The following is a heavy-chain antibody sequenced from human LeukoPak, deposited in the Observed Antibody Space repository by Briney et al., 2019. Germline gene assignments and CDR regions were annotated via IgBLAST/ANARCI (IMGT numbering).Heavy chain of an antibody. D-gene: IGHD3-10*01. J-gene: IGHJ4*02. CDR3: AKDQEYYYSSGSLIMDY. CDR1: GFTFSSYG. Sequence: GGSLRLSCAASGFTFSSYGMHWVRQAPGKGLEWVAVISYDGTNKYYADSVKGRFTISGDNSKNTLYLQMNSLRAEDTAVYYCAKDQEYYYSSGSLIMDYWGQGTLVTVSS. CDR2: ISYDGTNK. V-gene: IGHV3-30*18.